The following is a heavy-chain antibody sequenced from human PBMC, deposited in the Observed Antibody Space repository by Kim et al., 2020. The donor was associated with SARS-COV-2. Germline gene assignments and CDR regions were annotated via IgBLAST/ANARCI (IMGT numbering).Heavy chain of an antibody. Sequence: GGSLRLSCAASGFTFSSYAMHWVRQAPGKGLEWVAVISYDGSNKYYADSVKGRFTISRDNSKNTLYLQMNSLRAEDTAVYYFARDSAPLVPAALRDNWF. D-gene: IGHD2-2*01. J-gene: IGHJ5*01. CDR3: ARDSAPLVPAALRDNWF. CDR2: ISYDGSNK. V-gene: IGHV3-30*04. CDR1: GFTFSSYA.